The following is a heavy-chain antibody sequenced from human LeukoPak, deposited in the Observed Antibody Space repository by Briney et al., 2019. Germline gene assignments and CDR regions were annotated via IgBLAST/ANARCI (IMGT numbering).Heavy chain of an antibody. CDR2: FSYSGST. D-gene: IGHD1-26*01. CDR3: ARMYSGTSYYFDY. CDR1: GVSISTYY. J-gene: IGHJ4*02. Sequence: SETLSLTCSVSGVSISTYYWIWIRQPPAKGLEWMGFFSYSGSTKYNPSLKSRVTMSVDTSKNQFSLKLSSVTAADTAVYYCARMYSGTSYYFDYWGQGTLVTVYS. V-gene: IGHV4-59*01.